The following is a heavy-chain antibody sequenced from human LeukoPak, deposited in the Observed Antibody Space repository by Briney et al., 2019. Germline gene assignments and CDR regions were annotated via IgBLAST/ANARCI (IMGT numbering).Heavy chain of an antibody. CDR3: ARETSQKGAHYMDV. CDR2: IYYSGST. J-gene: IGHJ6*03. V-gene: IGHV4-59*01. Sequence: PSETLSLTCTVSGGSISSYYWSWIRQPPGRGLEWIGYIYYSGSTNYNPSLKSRVTISVDTSKNQFSLKLSSVTAADTAVYYCARETSQKGAHYMDVWGKGTTVTISS. CDR1: GGSISSYY. D-gene: IGHD3-16*01.